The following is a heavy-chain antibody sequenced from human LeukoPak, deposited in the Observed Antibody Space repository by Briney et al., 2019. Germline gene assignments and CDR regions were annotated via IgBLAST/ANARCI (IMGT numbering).Heavy chain of an antibody. CDR1: GVSFSGYY. D-gene: IGHD1-7*01. CDR3: ARSRRMYRVELRGIDY. V-gene: IGHV4-34*01. CDR2: INHSGST. J-gene: IGHJ4*02. Sequence: PSETLSLTCAVYGVSFSGYYWSWIRQPPGKGLEWVGEINHSGSTNYNPSLKSRVTISVDTSKNQFSLKLSSVTAADTAVYYCARSRRMYRVELRGIDYWGQGTLVTVSS.